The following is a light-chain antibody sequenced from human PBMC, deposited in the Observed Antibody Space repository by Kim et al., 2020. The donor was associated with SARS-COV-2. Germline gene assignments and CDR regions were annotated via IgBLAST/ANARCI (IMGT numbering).Light chain of an antibody. CDR2: WAS. CDR3: QQYYSTPPS. CDR1: QTVLYNSNNKNY. Sequence: RATLNCNSSQTVLYNSNNKNYLACYQQKPGQAPKLLIYWASIRESGVSDRFSGSGSETDFTLTISSLQAEDVAVYYCQQYYSTPPSFGQGTKLEI. J-gene: IGKJ2*03. V-gene: IGKV4-1*01.